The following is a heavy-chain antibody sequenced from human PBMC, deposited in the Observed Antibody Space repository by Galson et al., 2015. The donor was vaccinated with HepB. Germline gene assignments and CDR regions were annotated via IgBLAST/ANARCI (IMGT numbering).Heavy chain of an antibody. V-gene: IGHV3-30-3*01. CDR3: ARVRRNDFWSGYYTWYYYYGMDV. CDR1: GFTFSSYA. Sequence: SLRLSCAASGFTFSSYAMHWVRQAPGKGLEWVAVISYDGSNKYYADSVKGRFTISRDNSKNTLYLQLNSLRAEDTAVYYCARVRRNDFWSGYYTWYYYYGMDVWGQGTTVTVSS. D-gene: IGHD3-3*01. CDR2: ISYDGSNK. J-gene: IGHJ6*02.